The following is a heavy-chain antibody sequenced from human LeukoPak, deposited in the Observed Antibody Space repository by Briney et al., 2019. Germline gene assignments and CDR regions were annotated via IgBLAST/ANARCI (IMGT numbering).Heavy chain of an antibody. CDR1: GYTFTAYY. CDR2: INPNSGGT. D-gene: IGHD2-15*01. V-gene: IGHV1-2*02. CDR3: ARATRYCSGGSCYSKPVDY. Sequence: ASVKVSSEASGYTFTAYYMHWVRHAPGQGREWMGWINPNSGGTNYAQKFQGRVTMTRDTSISTAYMELSRLRSDDTAVYYCARATRYCSGGSCYSKPVDYWGQGTLVTVSS. J-gene: IGHJ4*02.